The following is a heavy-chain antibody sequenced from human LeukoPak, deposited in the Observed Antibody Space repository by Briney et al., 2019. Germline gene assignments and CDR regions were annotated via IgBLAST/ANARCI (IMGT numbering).Heavy chain of an antibody. CDR3: ERGVWPPRGSYWEYYFDY. V-gene: IGHV3-7*01. CDR1: GFTFSSYW. D-gene: IGHD1-26*01. J-gene: IGHJ4*02. CDR2: IKQDGSEK. Sequence: TGGSLRLSCAASGFTFSSYWMSWVRQAPGKGLEWVANIKQDGSEKYYVDSVKGRFTISRDNAKNSLYLQMNSLRAEDTAVYYCERGVWPPRGSYWEYYFDYWGQGTLVTVSS.